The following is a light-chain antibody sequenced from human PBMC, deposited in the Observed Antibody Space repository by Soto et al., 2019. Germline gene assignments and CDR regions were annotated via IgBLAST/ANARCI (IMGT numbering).Light chain of an antibody. CDR3: QQTYSTPPT. CDR1: QSISNW. CDR2: KAS. J-gene: IGKJ1*01. Sequence: DIQMAQSPSTLSASVGDRVTIACLASQSISNWLAWYQQRPGKAPRLLIYKASNLESGVPSRFSGSGSGTDFTLTISSLQPEDFATYYCQQTYSTPPTFGQGTNVDI. V-gene: IGKV1-5*03.